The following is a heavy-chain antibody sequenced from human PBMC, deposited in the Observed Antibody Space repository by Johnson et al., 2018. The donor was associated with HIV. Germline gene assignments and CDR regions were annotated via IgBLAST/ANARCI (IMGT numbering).Heavy chain of an antibody. CDR2: ISWNSGSI. D-gene: IGHD5-18*01. J-gene: IGHJ3*02. Sequence: VQLVESGGGLVQPGRSLRLSCAASGFTFDDYAMHWVRQAPGKGPEWVSGISWNSGSIGYADSVKGRFTISRDNAKNSLYLQMNSLRAEDTALYYCAKDLRSYGNDAFDIWGQGTMVTVSS. CDR1: GFTFDDYA. V-gene: IGHV3-9*01. CDR3: AKDLRSYGNDAFDI.